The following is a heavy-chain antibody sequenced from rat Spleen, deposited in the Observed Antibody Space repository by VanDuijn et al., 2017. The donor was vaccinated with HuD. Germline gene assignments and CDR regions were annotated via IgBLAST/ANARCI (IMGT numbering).Heavy chain of an antibody. CDR3: ARDTTVVDY. V-gene: IGHV5-7*01. CDR1: GFTFSDYY. J-gene: IGHJ2*01. D-gene: IGHD1-1*01. CDR2: ISYDGSST. Sequence: EVQLVESGGGLVQPGRSLKLSCAASGFTFSDYYMAWVRQAPTKGLEWVATISYDGSSTYYRDSVKGRFTISRDSSKSTLYLQMDSLRSEDTATYYCARDTTVVDYWGQGVMVTVSS.